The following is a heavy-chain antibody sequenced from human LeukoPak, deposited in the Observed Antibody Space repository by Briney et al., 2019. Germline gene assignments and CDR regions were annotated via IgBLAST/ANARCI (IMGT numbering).Heavy chain of an antibody. D-gene: IGHD6-19*01. Sequence: PGGSLRLSCAASGLTGTNNFMTWVRQVPGKGLEWVSVLYVGGSTTYYADSVKGRFTISRDNSKNTVYPQMNSLRAEDTAVYYCARARHTYSSGTSNYFYYYMDVWGKGTTVTVSS. CDR2: LYVGGSTT. J-gene: IGHJ6*03. CDR3: ARARHTYSSGTSNYFYYYMDV. CDR1: GLTGTNNF. V-gene: IGHV3-53*01.